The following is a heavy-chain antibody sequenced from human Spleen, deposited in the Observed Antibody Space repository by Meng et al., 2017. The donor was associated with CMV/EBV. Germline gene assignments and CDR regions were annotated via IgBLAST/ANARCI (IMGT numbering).Heavy chain of an antibody. CDR3: ARALYYYDSSGSGY. V-gene: IGHV3-11*01. D-gene: IGHD3-22*01. CDR2: ISSSGSTI. Sequence: ASGLTFSDYYMTWIRQAPGKGLEWVSYISSSGSTIYYADAVKGRFTISRDNAKNSLYLQMNSLRPEDTAVYYCARALYYYDSSGSGYWGQGTLVTVSS. J-gene: IGHJ4*02. CDR1: GLTFSDYY.